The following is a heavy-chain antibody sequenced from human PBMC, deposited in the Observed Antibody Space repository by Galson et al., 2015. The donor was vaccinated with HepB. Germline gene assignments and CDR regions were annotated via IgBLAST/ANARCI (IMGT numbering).Heavy chain of an antibody. CDR1: GFIFSGSA. CDR3: IRLGDLSGYSSR. CDR2: IRSKANYYAT. Sequence: SLRLSCAASGFIFSGSAIDWVRQASGNGPEWVGRIRSKANYYATLYVPSLKGRFTISRDDSKNMAYLHMRSLKTEDTAVYYCIRLGDLSGYSSRWGQGTLVTVSS. D-gene: IGHD2-2*01. V-gene: IGHV3-73*01. J-gene: IGHJ4*02.